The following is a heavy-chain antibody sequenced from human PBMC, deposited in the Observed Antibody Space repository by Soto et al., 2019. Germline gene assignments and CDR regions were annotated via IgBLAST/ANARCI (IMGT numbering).Heavy chain of an antibody. CDR1: SVTFSKTW. D-gene: IGHD1-1*01. CDR3: VYNMDV. J-gene: IGHJ6*02. CDR2: VKGKSDGGTA. V-gene: IGHV3-15*07. Sequence: EVQLVESGGGLVKPGGSLRLSCVVSSVTFSKTWMKWGREAPGKGLEWVGRVKGKSDGGTADYAAPVQGRFTVSRDDSEDTLYLQMNSLKAEDTAVYYCVYNMDVWGQGTTVTVSS.